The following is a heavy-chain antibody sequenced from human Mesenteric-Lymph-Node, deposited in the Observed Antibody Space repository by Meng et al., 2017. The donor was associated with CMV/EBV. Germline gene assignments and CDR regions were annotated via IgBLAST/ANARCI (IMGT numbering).Heavy chain of an antibody. V-gene: IGHV2-26*01. Sequence: FSLTNPKLGGSWIRQSPGKALEWLAHIFSNGETSYRTSLKSRLTISMDTSRSQVVLTMTNMDPEDTARYYCARVISIRAQGYNSSDYWGQGSLVTVSS. J-gene: IGHJ4*02. CDR1: FSLTNPKLG. D-gene: IGHD3-3*02. CDR2: IFSNGET. CDR3: ARVISIRAQGYNSSDY.